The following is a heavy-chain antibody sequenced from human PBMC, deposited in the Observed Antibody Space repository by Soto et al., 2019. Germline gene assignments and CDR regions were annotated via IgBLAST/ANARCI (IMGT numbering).Heavy chain of an antibody. V-gene: IGHV1-24*01. D-gene: IGHD1-1*01. Sequence: QVQLVQSGAEVKKPGASVKVSCKVSGHTLTELSMHWVRLAPGKGLEWMGGFDPEDGETISAQKFQGRVTMTEDTCTDSTYFELSSRRSEDPVVYYWAAGGTRWLHSPVDYWGQGTLVTISS. J-gene: IGHJ4*02. CDR3: AAGGTRWLHSPVDY. CDR2: FDPEDGET. CDR1: GHTLTELS.